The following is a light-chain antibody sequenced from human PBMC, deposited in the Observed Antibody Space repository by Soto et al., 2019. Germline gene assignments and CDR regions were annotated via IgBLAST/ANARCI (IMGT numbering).Light chain of an antibody. CDR1: SSDVGGYNY. J-gene: IGLJ1*01. CDR3: SSYTSSSTLGV. Sequence: QSLLTHPASVSASPGQSITSSCTGTSSDVGGYNYVSWYQQHPGKAPKLMIYDVSNRPSGVSNRFSGSKSGNTASLTISGLQAEDEADYYCSSYTSSSTLGVFGTGTKVTVL. CDR2: DVS. V-gene: IGLV2-14*01.